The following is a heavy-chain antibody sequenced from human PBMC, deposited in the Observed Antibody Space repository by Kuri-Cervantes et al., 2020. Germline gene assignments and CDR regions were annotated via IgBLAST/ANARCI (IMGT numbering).Heavy chain of an antibody. CDR1: GGAFSSYA. J-gene: IGHJ3*02. V-gene: IGHV1-69*13. D-gene: IGHD2-2*01. CDR2: IIPIFGTA. CDR3: ARVGYCSSTSCPRGAFDI. Sequence: SVKVSCKASGGAFSSYAISWVRQAPGQGLEWMGGIIPIFGTANYAQKFQGRVTITADEFTSTAYMELSSLRSEDTAVYYCARVGYCSSTSCPRGAFDIWGQGTMVTVSS.